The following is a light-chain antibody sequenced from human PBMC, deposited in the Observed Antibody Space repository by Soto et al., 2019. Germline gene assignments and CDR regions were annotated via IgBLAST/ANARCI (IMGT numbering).Light chain of an antibody. V-gene: IGKV1-27*01. CDR2: ASS. CDR1: GTISVY. J-gene: IGKJ3*01. CDR3: QKYNTAPFT. Sequence: DIPMTQSPSSLSASVGDRVTITCRASGTISVYLAWYRHKPGKVPERLIYASSILQSGVPSRFSGSRDGTEFTLTISSLQPEDVATYYCQKYNTAPFTFGPGTKVELK.